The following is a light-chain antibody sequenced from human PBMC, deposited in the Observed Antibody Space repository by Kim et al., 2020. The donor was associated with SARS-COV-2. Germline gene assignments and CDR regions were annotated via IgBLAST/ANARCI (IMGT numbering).Light chain of an antibody. CDR3: QEYDIAPWT. CDR1: HAISHY. V-gene: IGKV1-27*01. J-gene: IGKJ1*01. CDR2: AAS. Sequence: DIQMTQSPSSLSASVGDRVTITCRASHAISHYLAWYQQKPGKVPKLLIYAASTLQSGVPSRFSGSGSGTDFTLTISSLQPEDVATYYCQEYDIAPWTFGQGTKLEI.